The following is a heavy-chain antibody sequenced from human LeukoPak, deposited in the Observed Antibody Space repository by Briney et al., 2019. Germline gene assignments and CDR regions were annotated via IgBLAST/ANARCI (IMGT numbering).Heavy chain of an antibody. V-gene: IGHV3-30*18. CDR2: ISYDGSNK. D-gene: IGHD3-22*01. CDR3: AKTYYYDSSGYLGY. CDR1: GFTFSSYG. Sequence: GGSVRLSCAASGFTFSSYGMHWVRQAPGKGLEWVAAISYDGSNKYYADSVKGRFTISRDNSKNTLYLQMNSLRAEDTAVYYCAKTYYYDSSGYLGYWGQGTLVTVSS. J-gene: IGHJ4*02.